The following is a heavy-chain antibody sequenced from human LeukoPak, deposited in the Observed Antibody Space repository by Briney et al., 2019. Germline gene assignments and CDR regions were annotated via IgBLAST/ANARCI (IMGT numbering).Heavy chain of an antibody. J-gene: IGHJ3*02. D-gene: IGHD1-26*01. CDR2: ISYSGST. Sequence: SETLSLTCTFSGGSISSSSYYWSWIRQPPGKGLEWIGMISYSGSTYYNPSLTSRVTISVDTSKNQFSLKLNSATAADTAVYYCARRSRGGGSYVFDIWGHGTMVTVSS. CDR1: GGSISSSSYY. CDR3: ARRSRGGGSYVFDI. V-gene: IGHV4-39*01.